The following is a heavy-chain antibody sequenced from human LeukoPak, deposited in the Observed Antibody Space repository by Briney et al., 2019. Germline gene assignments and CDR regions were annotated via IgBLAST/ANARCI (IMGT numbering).Heavy chain of an antibody. Sequence: PSETLSLTCAVSGGSISSSNWWSWVRQPPGKGLEWIGEIYHSGSTNYNPSLKSRVTISVETSKNQFSLKLSSVTAADTAVYYCARVFLSYGDYVIDYWGQGTLVTVSS. D-gene: IGHD4-17*01. CDR3: ARVFLSYGDYVIDY. CDR1: GGSISSSNW. J-gene: IGHJ4*02. CDR2: IYHSGST. V-gene: IGHV4-4*02.